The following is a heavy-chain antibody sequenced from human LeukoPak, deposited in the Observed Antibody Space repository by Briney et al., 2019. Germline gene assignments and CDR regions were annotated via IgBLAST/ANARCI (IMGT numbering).Heavy chain of an antibody. CDR2: ISGDGGRT. V-gene: IGHV3-43*02. CDR3: AKDGLYDSSGQSYMDV. CDR1: GFTFDDYA. Sequence: GGSLRLSCAASGFTFDDYAMHWVRQAPGKGLEWVSLISGDGGRTYYADSVKGRFTISRDNSKNSLYLQMNSLRTEDTALYYCAKDGLYDSSGQSYMDVWGKGTTVTVSS. D-gene: IGHD3-22*01. J-gene: IGHJ6*03.